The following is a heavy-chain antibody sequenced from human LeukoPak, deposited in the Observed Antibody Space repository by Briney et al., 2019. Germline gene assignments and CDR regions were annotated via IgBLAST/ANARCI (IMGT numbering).Heavy chain of an antibody. CDR3: ARDNTTQLGIDY. V-gene: IGHV1-2*03. CDR1: GYTFTGYY. J-gene: IGHJ4*02. D-gene: IGHD6-6*01. CDR2: INPNSGGT. Sequence: LGASAKVSCKASGYTFTGYYMHWVRQAPGQGLEWMGWINPNSGGTNYAQKFQGRVTMTRDTSISTAYMELSRLRSDDTAVYYCARDNTTQLGIDYWGQGTLVTVSS.